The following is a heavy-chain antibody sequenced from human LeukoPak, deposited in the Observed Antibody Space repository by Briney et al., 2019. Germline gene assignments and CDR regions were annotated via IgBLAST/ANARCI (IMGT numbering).Heavy chain of an antibody. D-gene: IGHD3-3*01. J-gene: IGHJ4*02. CDR1: GFTFSSHW. V-gene: IGHV3-7*01. Sequence: GGSLRLSCAASGFTFSSHWMGWVRQAPGKGLEWVANIKKDGSEKYYVDSVKGRFTISRDNAKNSLYLQMNSLRGEDTAVYYCARDCVNFWSGYCIFEYWGQGTLVTVSS. CDR2: IKKDGSEK. CDR3: ARDCVNFWSGYCIFEY.